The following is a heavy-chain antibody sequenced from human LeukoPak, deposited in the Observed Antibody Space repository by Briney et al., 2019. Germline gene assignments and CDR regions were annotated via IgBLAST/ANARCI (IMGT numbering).Heavy chain of an antibody. CDR3: ARDGSLPDY. J-gene: IGHJ4*02. CDR2: IDSDGSGT. D-gene: IGHD2-15*01. CDR1: GFTFTGYW. Sequence: GGSLRLSCAASGFTFTGYWMHWVRQAPGKGLVWVSRIDSDGSGTIYADSVKGRFTISRDNAKNTLYLQMNSLRAEDTAVYYCARDGSLPDYWGQGTLVTVSS. V-gene: IGHV3-74*01.